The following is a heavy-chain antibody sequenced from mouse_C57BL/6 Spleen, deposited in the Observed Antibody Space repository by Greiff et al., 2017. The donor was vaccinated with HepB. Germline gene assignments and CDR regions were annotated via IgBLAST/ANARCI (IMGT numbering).Heavy chain of an antibody. V-gene: IGHV1-82*01. J-gene: IGHJ2*01. CDR1: GYAFSSSW. CDR2: IYPGDGDT. D-gene: IGHD1-1*01. Sequence: QVQLQQSGPELVKPGASVKISCKASGYAFSSSWMNWVKQRPGKGLEWIGRIYPGDGDTNYNGKFKGKATLTADKSSSAAYMQLSRLTSEDSAVYFCARTPYYYGSSHFDYWGQGTTLTVSS. CDR3: ARTPYYYGSSHFDY.